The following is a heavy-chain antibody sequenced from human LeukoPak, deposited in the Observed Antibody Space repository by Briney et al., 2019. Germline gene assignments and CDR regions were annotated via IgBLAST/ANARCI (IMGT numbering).Heavy chain of an antibody. CDR2: INSDGSSR. Sequence: GGTLRLSRAASGFTLSIYWMHCVPGAPGRGLVWGSRINSDGSSRNYAESVKGRFTVARDNSKNTLYLQMNSLRAEDTAVYYCARLTTFVWLGKSAEGGDYWGQGTLVTVSA. V-gene: IGHV3-74*01. D-gene: IGHD4-11*01. CDR1: GFTLSIYW. J-gene: IGHJ4*02. CDR3: ARLTTFVWLGKSAEGGDY.